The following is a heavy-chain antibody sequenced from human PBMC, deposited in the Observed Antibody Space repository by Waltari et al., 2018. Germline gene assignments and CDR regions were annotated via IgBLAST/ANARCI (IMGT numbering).Heavy chain of an antibody. J-gene: IGHJ4*02. V-gene: IGHV4-38-2*01. D-gene: IGHD3-3*01. CDR2: IYHSGST. CDR3: ARASVTYYDFWSGYPYYFDY. Sequence: QVQLQKSGPGLVKPSETLSLTCAASGYSIGGGYYWGWIRQPPGKGLEWIGSIYHSGSTYYNPSLKSRVTISVDTSKNQFSLKLSSVTAADTAVYYSARASVTYYDFWSGYPYYFDYWGQGTLVTVSS. CDR1: GYSIGGGYY.